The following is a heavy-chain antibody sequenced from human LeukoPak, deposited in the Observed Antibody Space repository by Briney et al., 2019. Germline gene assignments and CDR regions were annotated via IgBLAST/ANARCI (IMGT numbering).Heavy chain of an antibody. CDR1: GGSISSSSYY. CDR2: IYYSGST. J-gene: IGHJ5*02. Sequence: SETLSLTCTVSGGSISSSSYYWGWIRQPPGKGLEWIGSIYYSGSTYYNPSLKSRVTISVDTSKNQFSLKLSSVTAADTAVYYCEVRGVIQGGFDPWGQGTLVTVSS. CDR3: EVRGVIQGGFDP. D-gene: IGHD3-10*01. V-gene: IGHV4-39*01.